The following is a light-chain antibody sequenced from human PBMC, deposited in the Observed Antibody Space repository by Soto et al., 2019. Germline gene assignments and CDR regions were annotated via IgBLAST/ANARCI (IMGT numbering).Light chain of an antibody. Sequence: DIQMTQSPSSLSASVGDKITITCRANQGIDNNLAWYQQRPGEVPKLLIYAASTLQSGVSSRFSGSGSGTYFTLTTDRLQPDDVGTYYWQKCYSVPRTFGRGTKVEIK. CDR2: AAS. CDR1: QGIDNN. V-gene: IGKV1-27*01. J-gene: IGKJ1*01. CDR3: QKCYSVPRT.